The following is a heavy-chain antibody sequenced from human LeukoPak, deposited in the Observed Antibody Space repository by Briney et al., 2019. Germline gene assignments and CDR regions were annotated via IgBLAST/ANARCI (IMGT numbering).Heavy chain of an antibody. CDR3: AIYYYGSGSYKNAFDI. V-gene: IGHV1-69*13. Sequence: ASVNVSCKASGGTFSSYAISWVRQAPGQGLEWMGGIIPIYGTANYAQKFQGRVTITAGESTSRAYMELSSLRSEDTAVYYCAIYYYGSGSYKNAFDIWGQGTMVTVSS. CDR1: GGTFSSYA. CDR2: IIPIYGTA. D-gene: IGHD3-10*01. J-gene: IGHJ3*02.